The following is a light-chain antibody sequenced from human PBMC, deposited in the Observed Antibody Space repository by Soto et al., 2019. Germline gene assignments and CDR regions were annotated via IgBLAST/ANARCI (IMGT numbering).Light chain of an antibody. CDR2: DAT. CDR3: LQYKSLPHT. CDR1: QMIARW. J-gene: IGKJ2*01. V-gene: IGKV1-5*01. Sequence: IQMTQSPSTLSASVGDTVTLTCRSSQMIARWLAWYQQKPGTAPRLIIYDATSLQSGVPSRFSASASGTDFTLTISSLHPDDFATYYCLQYKSLPHTFGQGTKLEI.